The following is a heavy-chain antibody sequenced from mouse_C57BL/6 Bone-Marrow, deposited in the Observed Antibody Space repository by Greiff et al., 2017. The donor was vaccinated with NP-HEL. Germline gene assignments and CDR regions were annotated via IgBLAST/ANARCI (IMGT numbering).Heavy chain of an antibody. CDR3: ARTFTPWFAY. D-gene: IGHD2-12*01. CDR1: GYTFTSYW. V-gene: IGHV1-61*01. Sequence: QVQLQQPGAELVRPGSSVKLSCKASGYTFTSYWMDWVKQRPGQGLEWIGNIYPSDSETHYNQKFKDKATLTVDKSSSTAYMQLSSLTSEDSAVYYCARTFTPWFAYWGQGTLVTVSA. CDR2: IYPSDSET. J-gene: IGHJ3*01.